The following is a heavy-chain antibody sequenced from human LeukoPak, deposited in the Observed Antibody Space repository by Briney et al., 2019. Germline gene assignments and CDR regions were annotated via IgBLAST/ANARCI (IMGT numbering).Heavy chain of an antibody. V-gene: IGHV4-59*08. D-gene: IGHD3-9*01. CDR2: VYYSGTN. CDR3: ARLPRSFDSKDAFYI. Sequence: PSETLSLTCTVSGGSISNYYWNWIRQPPGKGLEWIGYVYYSGTNNYNPSPQSRVTVSVDTSKNQFSLKLRSVTAADTAVYYCARLPRSFDSKDAFYIWGQGTMVTVSS. CDR1: GGSISNYY. J-gene: IGHJ3*02.